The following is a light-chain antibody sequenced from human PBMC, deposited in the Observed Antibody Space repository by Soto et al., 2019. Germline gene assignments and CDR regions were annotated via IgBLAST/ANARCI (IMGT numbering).Light chain of an antibody. J-gene: IGKJ1*01. V-gene: IGKV1-5*03. Sequence: DIQMTQSPSTLSGSVVDRVTITCLASQTISSWLAWYQQKPGKAPKLLIYKASTLKSGVPSRFSGSGSGTEFTLTISSLQPDDFATYYCQHYNSYSEAFVQGTKVDIK. CDR2: KAS. CDR1: QTISSW. CDR3: QHYNSYSEA.